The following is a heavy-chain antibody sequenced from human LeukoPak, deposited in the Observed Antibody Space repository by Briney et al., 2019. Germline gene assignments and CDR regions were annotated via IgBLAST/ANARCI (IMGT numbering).Heavy chain of an antibody. Sequence: GGSLRLSCAASGFTFSSYSMNWVRQAPGKGLEWVSSISSSSSYIYYADSVKGRFTISRENAKKSLYLQMNSLRAEETAVYYCAREGSMINAFDISGERTMVTVSS. CDR3: AREGSMINAFDI. V-gene: IGHV3-21*01. D-gene: IGHD3-22*01. J-gene: IGHJ3*02. CDR1: GFTFSSYS. CDR2: ISSSSSYI.